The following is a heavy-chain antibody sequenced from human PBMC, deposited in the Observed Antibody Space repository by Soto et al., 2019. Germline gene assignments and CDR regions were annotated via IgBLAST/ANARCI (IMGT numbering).Heavy chain of an antibody. V-gene: IGHV1-69*13. D-gene: IGHD2-2*01. J-gene: IGHJ6*02. Sequence: SVKVSCKASGDTFNSYAISRVRQAPGQGLEWMGGIIPIFHTANYAQKFQARVTMTADESASTAYMELSGLRSEDTAVYYCARVGYXNTTNCLFYYYHYGMDVWGQGTTVTVSS. CDR1: GDTFNSYA. CDR3: ARVGYXNTTNCLFYYYHYGMDV. CDR2: IIPIFHTA.